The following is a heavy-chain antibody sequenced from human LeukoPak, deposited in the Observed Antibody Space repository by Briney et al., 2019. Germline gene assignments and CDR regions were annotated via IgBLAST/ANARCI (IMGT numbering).Heavy chain of an antibody. CDR3: ARDPGYGLGVDYGDY. D-gene: IGHD3-10*01. Sequence: GGSLRLSCAASGFTVSGNYMSWVRQAPGKGLEWLSVIHRGGNTYYADSVKGRFTISRDSSKNTVFLQMDSLRAEDTAVYYCARDPGYGLGVDYGDYWGQGTLVTVSS. V-gene: IGHV3-66*01. CDR2: IHRGGNT. CDR1: GFTVSGNY. J-gene: IGHJ4*02.